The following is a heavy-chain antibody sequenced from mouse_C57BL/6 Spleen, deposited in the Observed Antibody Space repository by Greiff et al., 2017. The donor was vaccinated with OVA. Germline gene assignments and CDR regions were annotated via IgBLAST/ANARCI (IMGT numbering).Heavy chain of an antibody. CDR2: IRLKSDNYAT. J-gene: IGHJ3*01. CDR3: TGPAY. V-gene: IGHV6-3*01. Sequence: DVMLVESGGGLVQPGGSMKLSCVASGFTFSNYWMNWVRQSPEKGLEWVAQIRLKSDNYATHYAESVKGRFTISRDDSKSSVYLQMNNLRAEDTRIYYCTGPAYWGQGTLVTVSA. CDR1: GFTFSNYW.